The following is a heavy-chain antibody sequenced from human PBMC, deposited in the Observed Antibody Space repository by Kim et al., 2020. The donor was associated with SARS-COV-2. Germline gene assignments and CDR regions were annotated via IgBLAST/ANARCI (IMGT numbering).Heavy chain of an antibody. J-gene: IGHJ3*02. D-gene: IGHD6-13*01. V-gene: IGHV3-9*01. Sequence: DSVKGRFTISSDNAKNSLYLQMNSLRAEDTALYYCAKGYSSSWYGDAFDIWGQGTMVTVSS. CDR3: AKGYSSSWYGDAFDI.